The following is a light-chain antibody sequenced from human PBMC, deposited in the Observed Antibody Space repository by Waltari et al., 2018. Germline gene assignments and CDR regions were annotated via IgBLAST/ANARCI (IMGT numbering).Light chain of an antibody. CDR2: GAS. CDR3: QHYVRLPAT. Sequence: IVLTQSPGPLSLSPGARATLSRRASQSVSRSLAWYQQIPGQAPKPRIYGASTRATGIPDRFTGSGSGTDFSLTISSLEPEDFAIYFCQHYVRLPATFGQGTKVEIK. CDR1: QSVSRS. J-gene: IGKJ1*01. V-gene: IGKV3-20*01.